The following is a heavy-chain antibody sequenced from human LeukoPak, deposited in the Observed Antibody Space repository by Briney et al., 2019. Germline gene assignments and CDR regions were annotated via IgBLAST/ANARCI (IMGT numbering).Heavy chain of an antibody. Sequence: PGGSLRLSCAASGLTVNNNYMNWVRQAPGKGLEWVSTIGTSGSKTYYADSVRGRFTISRDNSKNTLYLQMNSLRAEDTAVYYCVKRDYSLAHFDFWGQGTLATVSS. CDR2: IGTSGSKT. V-gene: IGHV3-23*01. J-gene: IGHJ4*02. CDR1: GLTVNNNY. D-gene: IGHD4-11*01. CDR3: VKRDYSLAHFDF.